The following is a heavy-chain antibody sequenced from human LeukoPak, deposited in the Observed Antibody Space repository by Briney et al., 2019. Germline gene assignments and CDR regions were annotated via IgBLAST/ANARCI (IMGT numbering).Heavy chain of an antibody. Sequence: GGSLRLSCAASGFTLSNYAMRWVRQAPGKGREWVSGISGSGGSTYYADSVKGRFTISRDNSKNTLYLQMNSLRAGDTAVYYCAKVEQWPNWLDPWGQGTLVTVSS. D-gene: IGHD6-19*01. CDR3: AKVEQWPNWLDP. CDR2: ISGSGGST. CDR1: GFTLSNYA. V-gene: IGHV3-23*01. J-gene: IGHJ5*02.